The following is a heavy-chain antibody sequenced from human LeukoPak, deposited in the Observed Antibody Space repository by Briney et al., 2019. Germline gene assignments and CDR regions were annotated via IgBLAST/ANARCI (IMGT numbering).Heavy chain of an antibody. D-gene: IGHD2-2*01. CDR3: ARTRGWFDP. CDR2: IWYDGSNK. Sequence: GGSLRLSCAATGFTFSSYAMHWVRQAPGKGLEWVAVIWYDGSNKYYADSVKGRFTISRDNSKNTVFLQMNSLRADDTAVYYCARTRGWFDPWGPGTLVTVSS. V-gene: IGHV3-33*08. J-gene: IGHJ5*02. CDR1: GFTFSSYA.